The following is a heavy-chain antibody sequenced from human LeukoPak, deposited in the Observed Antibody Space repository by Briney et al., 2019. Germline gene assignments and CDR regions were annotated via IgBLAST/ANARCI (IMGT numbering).Heavy chain of an antibody. CDR1: GYTFTSYD. Sequence: ASVKVSCKASGYTFTSYDINWVRQATGQGFEWMGWMNPNSGNTDYAQKFQGRVTITRNTSISTAYMELSSLRSEDTAVYYCARGMWWDGYPNSPIFDYWGQGTLVTVSS. D-gene: IGHD5-24*01. J-gene: IGHJ4*02. V-gene: IGHV1-8*03. CDR2: MNPNSGNT. CDR3: ARGMWWDGYPNSPIFDY.